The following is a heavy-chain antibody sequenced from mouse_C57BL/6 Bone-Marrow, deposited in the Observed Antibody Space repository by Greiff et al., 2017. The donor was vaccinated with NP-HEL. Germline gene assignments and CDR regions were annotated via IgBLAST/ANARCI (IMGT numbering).Heavy chain of an antibody. J-gene: IGHJ2*01. CDR3: ATYYYGSSMYYFDY. CDR1: GFSLTSYG. Sequence: QVQLQQSGPGLVQPSQSLSITCTVSGFSLTSYGVHWVRQSPGKGLEWLGVIWSGGSTDYNAAFISRLSISKDNSTSQVFFKMNSLQADDTAIYYCATYYYGSSMYYFDYWGQGTTLTVSS. V-gene: IGHV2-2*01. CDR2: IWSGGST. D-gene: IGHD1-1*01.